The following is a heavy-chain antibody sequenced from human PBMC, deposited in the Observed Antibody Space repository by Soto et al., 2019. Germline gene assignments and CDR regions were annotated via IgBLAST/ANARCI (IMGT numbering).Heavy chain of an antibody. CDR2: IIPIFGTA. D-gene: IGHD1-26*01. V-gene: IGHV1-69*06. Sequence: SVKVTCKASGGTFSSYAISWVRQAPGQGLEWMGGIIPIFGTANYAQKFQGRVTITADKSTSTAYMELSSLRSEDTAVYYCAEGGASYKNWFDPWGQGTLVTVSS. CDR3: AEGGASYKNWFDP. J-gene: IGHJ5*02. CDR1: GGTFSSYA.